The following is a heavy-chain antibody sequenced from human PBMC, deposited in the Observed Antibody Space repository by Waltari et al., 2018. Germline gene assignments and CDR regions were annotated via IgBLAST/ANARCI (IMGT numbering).Heavy chain of an antibody. V-gene: IGHV3-48*01. CDR2: ISSSSSTI. J-gene: IGHJ4*02. D-gene: IGHD2-15*01. CDR3: LAYGYCSGGSCTDY. CDR1: GFPFSSYS. Sequence: EVQLVESGGGLVQPGGSLRLSCAASGFPFSSYSINWVRQAPGKGLEWVSYISSSSSTIYYADSVKGRFTISRDNAKNSLYLQMNSLRAEDTAVYYCLAYGYCSGGSCTDYWGQGTLVTVSS.